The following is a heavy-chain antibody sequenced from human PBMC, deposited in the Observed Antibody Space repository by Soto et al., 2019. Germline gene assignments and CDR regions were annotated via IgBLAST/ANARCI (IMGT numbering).Heavy chain of an antibody. Sequence: EVQLLESGGGLVQPGGSLRLSCAASGFTFSSYAMSWVRKAPGKGLEWVSAISGSGGSTYYADSVKGRFTISRDNSKNTLYLQMNSLRAEDTAVYYCAKLEGDCSSTSCYFDALDYWGQGTLVTVSS. CDR2: ISGSGGST. CDR1: GFTFSSYA. CDR3: AKLEGDCSSTSCYFDALDY. V-gene: IGHV3-23*01. D-gene: IGHD2-2*01. J-gene: IGHJ4*02.